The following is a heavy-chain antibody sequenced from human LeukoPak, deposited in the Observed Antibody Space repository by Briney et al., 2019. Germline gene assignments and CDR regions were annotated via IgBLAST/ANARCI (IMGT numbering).Heavy chain of an antibody. CDR1: GFTFSSYG. J-gene: IGHJ6*03. D-gene: IGHD3-3*01. Sequence: GGSLRLSCAASGFTFSSYGMHWVRQAPGKGLEWVAVISYDGSNKYYADSVRGRFTISRDNSKDTLYLQMNSLRAEDTAVYYCAKDVRVLGVVDYYYYYMDVWGPGTTVTVSS. CDR2: ISYDGSNK. V-gene: IGHV3-30*18. CDR3: AKDVRVLGVVDYYYYYMDV.